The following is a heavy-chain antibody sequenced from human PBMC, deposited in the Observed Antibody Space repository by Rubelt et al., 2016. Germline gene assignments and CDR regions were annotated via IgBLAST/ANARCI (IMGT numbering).Heavy chain of an antibody. CDR1: GFNFGGYS. CDR2: ISSSSSLI. D-gene: IGHD2-21*02. CDR3: ATYCGSDPCYGWNYYGMDV. V-gene: IGHV3-48*04. J-gene: IGHJ6*02. Sequence: VRPGGSLRLSCAASGFNFGGYSMNWLRQAPGKGLGWVSYISSSSSLIYYADSVKGRFTISRDNAKNSLYLQMNSLRAAETAVYYCATYCGSDPCYGWNYYGMDVWGQGTTVTVSS.